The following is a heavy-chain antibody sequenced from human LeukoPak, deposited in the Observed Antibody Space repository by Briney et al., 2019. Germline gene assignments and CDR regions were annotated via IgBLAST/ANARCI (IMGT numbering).Heavy chain of an antibody. V-gene: IGHV4-4*07. Sequence: SETLSLTCTVSGGSIGTYYWSWVRQPAGKGLEWIGRVYTSGLTYYSPSLKSRVTMSVDKSKNQFSLKLSSVTAADTAVYYCARSHRLVPAARNFDYWGQGTLVTVSS. D-gene: IGHD2-2*01. CDR2: VYTSGLT. CDR1: GGSIGTYY. J-gene: IGHJ4*02. CDR3: ARSHRLVPAARNFDY.